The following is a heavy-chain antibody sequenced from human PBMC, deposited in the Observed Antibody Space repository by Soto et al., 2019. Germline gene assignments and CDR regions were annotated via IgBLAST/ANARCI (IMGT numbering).Heavy chain of an antibody. V-gene: IGHV3-23*01. CDR3: ARVLKSSGWDNDVFDI. Sequence: CGSLRLACAVSEVTFSSYSMSWVRQAPGKGLERVSAISGSGGSTYYADSVKGRFTVSRDNAKNTMSLQMYSLRGDDTAVYYCARVLKSSGWDNDVFDIWGQGAMVT. CDR1: EVTFSSYS. J-gene: IGHJ3*02. D-gene: IGHD6-19*01. CDR2: ISGSGGST.